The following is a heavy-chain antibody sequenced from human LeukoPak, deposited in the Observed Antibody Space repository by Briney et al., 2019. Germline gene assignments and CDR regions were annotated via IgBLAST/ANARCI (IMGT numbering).Heavy chain of an antibody. CDR2: MNPNSGNT. V-gene: IGHV1-8*01. Sequence: ASVKVSCKASGYPFTSYDINWVRQATGQGLEWMGWMNPNSGNTGYAQKFQGRVTMTRNTSISTAYMELSSLRSEDTAVYYCARVSRTIFGVVTLYYYYGMDVWGQGTTVTVSS. D-gene: IGHD3-3*01. CDR3: ARVSRTIFGVVTLYYYYGMDV. J-gene: IGHJ6*02. CDR1: GYPFTSYD.